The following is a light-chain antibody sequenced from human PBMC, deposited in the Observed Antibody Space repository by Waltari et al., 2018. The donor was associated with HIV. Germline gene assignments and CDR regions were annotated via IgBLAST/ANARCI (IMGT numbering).Light chain of an antibody. CDR2: GKN. J-gene: IGLJ1*01. CDR3: KTRDRSGNLYV. Sequence: SSELTQDPAVSVALGQTVKITCQGDNLRTYYAGWYQQKPGQAPVLVSYGKNRRPSEIPDRFSSSASRNTASLIITGAQAEDEAEYYCKTRDRSGNLYVFGTGTTVTVL. CDR1: NLRTYY. V-gene: IGLV3-19*01.